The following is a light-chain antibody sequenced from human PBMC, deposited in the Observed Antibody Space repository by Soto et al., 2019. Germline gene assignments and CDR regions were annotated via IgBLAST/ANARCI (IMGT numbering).Light chain of an antibody. J-gene: IGKJ3*01. Sequence: DIQMTQSPSTLSASVGDRVTITCRASQTISSWLAWYQQKPGKAPKLLIYDASSLKSGVPSTFSGSGSGTEFTLTISSLQPDHFATYYCLQYNSYPFTFGPGTKVDI. V-gene: IGKV1-5*01. CDR3: LQYNSYPFT. CDR1: QTISSW. CDR2: DAS.